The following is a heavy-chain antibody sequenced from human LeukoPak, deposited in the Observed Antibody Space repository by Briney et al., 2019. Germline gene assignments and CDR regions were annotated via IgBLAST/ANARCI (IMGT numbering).Heavy chain of an antibody. D-gene: IGHD3-22*01. V-gene: IGHV1-8*03. CDR3: ARKTDSSGSGDY. CDR2: MNPNSGNT. J-gene: IGHJ4*02. CDR1: GYTFTSYD. Sequence: ASVKDSCKASGYTFTSYDINWVRQATGQGLEWMGWMNPNSGNTGYAQKFQGRVTITRNTSISTAYMELSSLRSEDTAVYYCARKTDSSGSGDYWGQGTLVTVSS.